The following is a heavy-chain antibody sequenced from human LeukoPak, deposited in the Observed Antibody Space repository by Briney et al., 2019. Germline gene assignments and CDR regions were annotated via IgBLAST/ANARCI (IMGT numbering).Heavy chain of an antibody. D-gene: IGHD3-3*01. V-gene: IGHV1-18*01. Sequence: ASVKVSCKASGYTFTSYGISWVRQTPGQGLEWMGWISAYNGNTNYAQKLQGRVTMTTDTSTSTAYMELRSLRSDDTAVYYCARMYDFWSGPRPRGYDAFDIWGQGTMVTVSS. CDR2: ISAYNGNT. CDR1: GYTFTSYG. J-gene: IGHJ3*02. CDR3: ARMYDFWSGPRPRGYDAFDI.